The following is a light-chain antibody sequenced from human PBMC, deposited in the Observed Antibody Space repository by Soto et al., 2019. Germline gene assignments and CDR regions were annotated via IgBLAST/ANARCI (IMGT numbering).Light chain of an antibody. CDR3: SSFASSNTWV. V-gene: IGLV2-8*01. J-gene: IGLJ7*01. CDR2: EVT. Sequence: QSALTQPPSASGSPGQSVTISCTGTSSDVGAYNYVSWYQQHAGKAPKLVIYEVTKRPSGVPDRFSGSKSANTAPLTVSGLHAEDEADYYCSSFASSNTWVFGGGTQLTVL. CDR1: SSDVGAYNY.